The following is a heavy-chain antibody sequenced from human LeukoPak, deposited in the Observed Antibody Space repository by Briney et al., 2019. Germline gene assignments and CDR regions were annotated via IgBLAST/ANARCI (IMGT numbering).Heavy chain of an antibody. CDR1: GYTFTSYG. D-gene: IGHD4-23*01. J-gene: IGHJ5*02. Sequence: ASVEVSCKASGYTFTSYGISWVRQAPGQGLEWMGWISAYNGNTNYAQKLQGRVTMTTDTSTSTAYMELRSLRSDDTAVYYRARETTVGWFDPWGQGTLVTVSS. CDR3: ARETTVGWFDP. V-gene: IGHV1-18*01. CDR2: ISAYNGNT.